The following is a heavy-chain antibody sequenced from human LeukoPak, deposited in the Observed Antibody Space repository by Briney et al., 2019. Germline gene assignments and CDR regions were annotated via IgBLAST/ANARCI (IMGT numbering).Heavy chain of an antibody. D-gene: IGHD5-18*01. CDR3: ASWDSYGYYYYYGMDV. CDR2: INPNSGGT. V-gene: IGHV1-2*02. CDR1: GYTFTGYY. Sequence: ASVKVSCKASGYTFTGYYMHWVRQAPGQGLEWMGWINPNSGGTNYAQKFQGRVTMTRDTSISTAYMELSRLRSDDTAVYYCASWDSYGYYYYYGMDVWGQGTTVTVSS. J-gene: IGHJ6*02.